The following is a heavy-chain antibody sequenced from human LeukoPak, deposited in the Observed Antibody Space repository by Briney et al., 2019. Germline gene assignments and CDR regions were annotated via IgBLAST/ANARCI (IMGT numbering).Heavy chain of an antibody. J-gene: IGHJ4*02. D-gene: IGHD1-26*01. CDR2: ISGSGGGT. V-gene: IGHV3-23*01. CDR1: GFTVSRYY. Sequence: GGSLRLSCAASGFTVSRYYMSWVRQAPEKGLEWVATISGSGGGTYYADSVKGRFTISRDDSKNTLYLQMNSLRAEDTAVYYCAKDLGRYRNNYFDYWGQGTLVTVSS. CDR3: AKDLGRYRNNYFDY.